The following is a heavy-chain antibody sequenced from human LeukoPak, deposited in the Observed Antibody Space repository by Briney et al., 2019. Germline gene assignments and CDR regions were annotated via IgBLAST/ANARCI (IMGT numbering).Heavy chain of an antibody. D-gene: IGHD2-2*01. CDR2: IKSKTDGGTT. V-gene: IGHV3-15*01. Sequence: GGSLRLSCVASGFTFSNAWMSWVRQAPGKGLEWVGRIKSKTDGGTTDYAAPVKGRFTISRDDSKNTLYLQMNSLKTEDTAVYYCTTDPSVRYCSSTSCSDWFDPWGQGTLVTVSS. CDR3: TTDPSVRYCSSTSCSDWFDP. J-gene: IGHJ5*02. CDR1: GFTFSNAW.